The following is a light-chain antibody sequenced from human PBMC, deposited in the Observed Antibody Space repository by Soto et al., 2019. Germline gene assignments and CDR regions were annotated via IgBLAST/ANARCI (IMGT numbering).Light chain of an antibody. Sequence: QSVLTQPPSVSGAPGQRVTIFFTGSSSNIGAGYDVQWYQQLAGTAPKLLIHGNSNRPSGVPDRFSGSKSGTSASLAITGLQAEDEADYYCQSYDSSLSLYVFGTETKVTV. CDR3: QSYDSSLSLYV. J-gene: IGLJ1*01. CDR1: SSNIGAGYD. CDR2: GNS. V-gene: IGLV1-40*01.